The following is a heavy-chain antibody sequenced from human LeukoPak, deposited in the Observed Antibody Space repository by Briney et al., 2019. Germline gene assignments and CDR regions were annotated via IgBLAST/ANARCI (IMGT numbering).Heavy chain of an antibody. CDR2: IGSGSSYI. D-gene: IGHD6-13*01. CDR1: GFTFSSYG. V-gene: IGHV3-21*04. CDR3: ARDRKYSSSWYWAGLDKYDAFDI. Sequence: GGSLRLSCAASGFTFSSYGMSWVRQAPGKGLEWVSSIGSGSSYIYYADSVKGRFTISRDNAKNSLYLQMNSLRAEDTALYYCARDRKYSSSWYWAGLDKYDAFDIWGQGTMVTVSS. J-gene: IGHJ3*02.